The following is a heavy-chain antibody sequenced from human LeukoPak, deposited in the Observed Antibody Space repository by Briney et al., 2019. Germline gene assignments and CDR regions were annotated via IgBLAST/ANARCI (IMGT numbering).Heavy chain of an antibody. CDR1: GGSISSSSYY. Sequence: SETLSLTCTVSGGSISSSSYYWGWIRQPPGKGLEWIGSIYYSGRTYYNPSLKSRVTISVDTSKNQFSLKLSSVTAADTAVYYCARHCVKARGIVVVITPNRFDPWGQGTLVTVSS. J-gene: IGHJ5*02. D-gene: IGHD3-22*01. V-gene: IGHV4-39*01. CDR2: IYYSGRT. CDR3: ARHCVKARGIVVVITPNRFDP.